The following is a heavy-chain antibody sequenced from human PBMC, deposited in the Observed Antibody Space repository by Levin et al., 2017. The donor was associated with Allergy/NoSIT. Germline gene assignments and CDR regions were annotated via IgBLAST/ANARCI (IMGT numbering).Heavy chain of an antibody. D-gene: IGHD2-2*01. CDR1: GYTFTGYY. CDR2: INPNSGGT. V-gene: IGHV1-2*02. Sequence: GASVKVSCKASGYTFTGYYMHWVRQAPGQGLEWMGWINPNSGGTNYAQKFQGRVTMTRDTSISTAYMELSRLRSDDTAVYYCARERGLVVPAATSDYYYGMDVWGQGTTVTVSS. CDR3: ARERGLVVPAATSDYYYGMDV. J-gene: IGHJ6*02.